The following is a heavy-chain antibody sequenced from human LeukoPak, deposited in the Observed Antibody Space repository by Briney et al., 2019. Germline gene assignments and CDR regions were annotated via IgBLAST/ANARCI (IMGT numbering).Heavy chain of an antibody. CDR2: ILAGGSNT. CDR3: GRDSFETDIDY. V-gene: IGHV3-23*01. Sequence: GGSLRLSCAASGFIFGGFAMAWVRQTPGKGLEWVSGILAGGSNTYYADSVKGRFTISRDNSKNTLYLQINSLRAEDTAVYYCGRDSFETDIDYWGQGTLVTVSS. J-gene: IGHJ4*02. CDR1: GFIFGGFA. D-gene: IGHD1-14*01.